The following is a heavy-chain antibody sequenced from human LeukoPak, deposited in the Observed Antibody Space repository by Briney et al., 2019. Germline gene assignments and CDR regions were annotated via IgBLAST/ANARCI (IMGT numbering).Heavy chain of an antibody. CDR2: IISSGCTI. J-gene: IGHJ3*01. Sequence: GSLILSCAASGFSFNSYSMNWVRQAPAKGLEWLSFIISSGCTIYYADSVKGRFTISRDNAKNSLYLQMNSLRAEDTAVYYCARHSSGWWDAFDFWGQGTMVTVSS. CDR3: ARHSSGWWDAFDF. V-gene: IGHV3-48*04. CDR1: GFSFNSYS. D-gene: IGHD6-19*01.